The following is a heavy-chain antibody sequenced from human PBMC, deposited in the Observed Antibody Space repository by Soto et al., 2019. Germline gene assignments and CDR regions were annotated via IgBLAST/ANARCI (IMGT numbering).Heavy chain of an antibody. CDR3: ARVRPRDYYYYGMDV. CDR2: INSDGSST. J-gene: IGHJ6*02. Sequence: GGSLRLSCAASGFTFSSYWMHWVRQAPGKGLVWVSRINSDGSSTSYADSVKDRITISRDNAKNKLYQQMNNQRAEDMAVYYCARVRPRDYYYYGMDVWGQGTTVTVSS. V-gene: IGHV3-74*01. CDR1: GFTFSSYW.